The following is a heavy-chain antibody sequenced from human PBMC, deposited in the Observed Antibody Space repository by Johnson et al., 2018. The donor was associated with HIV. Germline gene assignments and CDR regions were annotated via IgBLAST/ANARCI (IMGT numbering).Heavy chain of an antibody. D-gene: IGHD6-13*01. CDR2: ISYDGSDK. CDR3: ARERARQELGLDGAFDI. CDR1: EFTFSSYW. V-gene: IGHV3-30*03. J-gene: IGHJ3*02. Sequence: QVQLVESGGGVVQPGRSLTLSCAASEFTFSSYWMSWVRQAPGKGLEWAAVISYDGSDKYNADSVKGRFIISRDNSQNTLSLQMHSLRAEDTAVYYCARERARQELGLDGAFDIWG.